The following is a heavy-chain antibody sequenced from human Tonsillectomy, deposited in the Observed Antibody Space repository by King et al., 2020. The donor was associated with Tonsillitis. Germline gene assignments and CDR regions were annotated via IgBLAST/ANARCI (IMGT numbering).Heavy chain of an antibody. Sequence: VQLVESGGGLVQPGGSLRLSCAASGFTFSSYAMTWVRQAPGKGLEWVSSICGSVGSTYYADSVKGRFTISRDNSKNTLYLQMNSLRAEDTAVYYCAQLGNYRATDHLDYWGQGTLVTVSS. CDR3: AQLGNYRATDHLDY. D-gene: IGHD4-11*01. J-gene: IGHJ4*02. CDR1: GFTFSSYA. V-gene: IGHV3-23*04. CDR2: ICGSVGST.